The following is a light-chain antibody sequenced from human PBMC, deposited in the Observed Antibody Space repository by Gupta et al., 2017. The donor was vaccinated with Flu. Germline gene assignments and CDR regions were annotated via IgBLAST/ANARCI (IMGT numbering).Light chain of an antibody. CDR1: QSISNC. V-gene: IGKV1-5*03. CDR3: QQYNSYVT. J-gene: IGKJ4*01. CDR2: KAS. Sequence: DIQMTQSPSTLSASVGDRVTITCRASQSISNCLAWYQQKLGTAPKLLIYKASNLEIGVPSRFSGSGSGTEFTLTISSLQPDDFATYYCQQYNSYVTFGGGTKVEIK.